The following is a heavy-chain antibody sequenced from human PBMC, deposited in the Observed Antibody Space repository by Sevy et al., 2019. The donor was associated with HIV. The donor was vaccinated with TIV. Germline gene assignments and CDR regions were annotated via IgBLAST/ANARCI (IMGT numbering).Heavy chain of an antibody. Sequence: SQTLSLTCAISGDSVSSNSAAWNWIRQSPSRGLEWLGRTYYRSKWYNDYAVSVKSRITINPDTSKNQFSLQLNSVTPEDTDVYYCARVAAVAGTPTGWFDPWGQGTLVTVSS. CDR1: GDSVSSNSAA. CDR2: TYYRSKWYN. D-gene: IGHD6-19*01. V-gene: IGHV6-1*01. CDR3: ARVAAVAGTPTGWFDP. J-gene: IGHJ5*02.